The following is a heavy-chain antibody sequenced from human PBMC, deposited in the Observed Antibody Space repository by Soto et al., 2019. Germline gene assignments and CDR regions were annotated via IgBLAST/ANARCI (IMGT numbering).Heavy chain of an antibody. D-gene: IGHD2-21*02. V-gene: IGHV4-59*01. CDR3: ARAGDPTLLDY. J-gene: IGHJ4*02. Sequence: NPSETLSLTCTVSGASISNYYWSWIRQPPGKGLEWIGYIHYTGSTSYTPSLKSRVTMSLDTSKNQFSLKLSSVTAADTAIYYCARAGDPTLLDYWGQGTLVTVSS. CDR2: IHYTGST. CDR1: GASISNYY.